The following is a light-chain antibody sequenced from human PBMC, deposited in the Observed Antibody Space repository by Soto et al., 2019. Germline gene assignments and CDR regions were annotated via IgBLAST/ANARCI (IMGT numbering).Light chain of an antibody. Sequence: QSVLTQPASVSGSPGQSITISCTGTSSDVGDYNYVSWYQQVPGKAPKVMIYEVSNRPSGVSNRFSGSKSGITASLTISGLQAEDEADYYCSSYTSSSTYVFGTGTKVA. V-gene: IGLV2-14*01. CDR1: SSDVGDYNY. J-gene: IGLJ1*01. CDR2: EVS. CDR3: SSYTSSSTYV.